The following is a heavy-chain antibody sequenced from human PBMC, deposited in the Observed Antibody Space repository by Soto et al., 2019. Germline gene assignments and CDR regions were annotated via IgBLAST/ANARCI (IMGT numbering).Heavy chain of an antibody. J-gene: IGHJ5*02. CDR1: GYTFTNYG. D-gene: IGHD1-26*01. Sequence: QVQLVQSGAEVKKPGASVKVSCKASGYTFTNYGISWVRQAPGQGLEWMGWINAYIGNTKYAQKLQGRLTMTTDTPTNTAYMELRSLRSDDTAVYYCARMGLRGAYDWFDPWGQGTLVTVSS. CDR2: INAYIGNT. V-gene: IGHV1-18*01. CDR3: ARMGLRGAYDWFDP.